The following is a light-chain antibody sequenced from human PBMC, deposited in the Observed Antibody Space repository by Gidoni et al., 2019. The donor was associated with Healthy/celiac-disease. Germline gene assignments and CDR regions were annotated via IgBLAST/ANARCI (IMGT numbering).Light chain of an antibody. V-gene: IGKV3-20*01. CDR2: GAS. CDR3: QQYGSSPNT. CDR1: QSVSSSY. J-gene: IGKJ2*01. Sequence: EIVLTPSPGTLSLSPGERATLSCRASQSVSSSYLAWYQQKPGQAPRLLIYGASSRATGIPDRFSGSGSGTDFTLTISRLEPEDFAVYYCQQYGSSPNTFXQXTKLEIK.